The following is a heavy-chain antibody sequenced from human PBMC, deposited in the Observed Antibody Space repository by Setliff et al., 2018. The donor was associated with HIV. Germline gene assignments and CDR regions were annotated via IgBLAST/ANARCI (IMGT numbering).Heavy chain of an antibody. CDR3: ARNGPHGSGWYNNFDF. CDR2: IIPILGIA. Sequence: SVKVSCKASGGTFSSYAISWVRQAPGQGLEWMGGIIPILGIANYAQKFQDRVTITADEFTNTAYMEVSSLRSEDTAVYYCARNGPHGSGWYNNFDFWGQGTLVTVSS. V-gene: IGHV1-69*10. D-gene: IGHD6-19*01. J-gene: IGHJ4*02. CDR1: GGTFSSYA.